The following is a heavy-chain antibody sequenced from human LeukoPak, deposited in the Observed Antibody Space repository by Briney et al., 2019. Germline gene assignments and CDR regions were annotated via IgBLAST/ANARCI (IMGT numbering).Heavy chain of an antibody. CDR3: AKDNSYGPGSYLFDY. J-gene: IGHJ4*02. V-gene: IGHV3-9*01. CDR2: ISWNSGSI. D-gene: IGHD3-10*01. Sequence: GRSLRLSCAASGFTFDDYAMHWVRQAPGKGLEWVSGISWNSGSIGYADSVKGRFTISRDNAKNSLYLQMNSLRAEDTALYYCAKDNSYGPGSYLFDYWGQGTLVTVSS. CDR1: GFTFDDYA.